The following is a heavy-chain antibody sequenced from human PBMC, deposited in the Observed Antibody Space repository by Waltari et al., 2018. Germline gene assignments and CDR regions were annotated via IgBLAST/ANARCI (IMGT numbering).Heavy chain of an antibody. CDR2: ISGGGGST. D-gene: IGHD3-3*01. V-gene: IGHV3-23*04. CDR3: AKDRGRVMEWLSQDPYYYYYYGMDV. Sequence: EVQLVESGGGLVQPGGSLRLSCAASGFTFSSYAMSWVRQAPGKGLEWVSAISGGGGSTYYADSVKGRFTISRDNSKNTLYLQMNSLRAEDTAVYYCAKDRGRVMEWLSQDPYYYYYYGMDVWGQGTTVTVSS. CDR1: GFTFSSYA. J-gene: IGHJ6*02.